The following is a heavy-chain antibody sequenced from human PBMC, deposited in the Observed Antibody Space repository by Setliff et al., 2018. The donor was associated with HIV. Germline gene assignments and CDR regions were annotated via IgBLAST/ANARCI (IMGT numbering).Heavy chain of an antibody. J-gene: IGHJ6*03. CDR3: ARGDMGATTSDYYFMDV. CDR1: GFNFDDFG. D-gene: IGHD1-26*01. V-gene: IGHV3-20*04. CDR2: MSWNGDRI. Sequence: AGGSLRLSCTSSGFNFDDFGMAWVRQAPGKGLQWVSGMSWNGDRILYADSVKGRFTISRDNAKNSLYLQMNSLRDEDTALYYCARGDMGATTSDYYFMDVWGKGTTVTVSS.